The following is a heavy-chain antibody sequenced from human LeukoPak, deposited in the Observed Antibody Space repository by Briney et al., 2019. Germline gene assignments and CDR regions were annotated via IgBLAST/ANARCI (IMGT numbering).Heavy chain of an antibody. CDR1: GFTFSSYA. CDR2: MKPDGSES. J-gene: IGHJ4*02. V-gene: IGHV3-7*01. Sequence: GGSLRLSCAASGFTFSSYAMHWVRQAPGKGLEWLASMKPDGSESWYVDSVKGRFTISRDNSKNSLYLQLTSPRAEDTALYYCARDRGRNSFDYWGQGTLVSVSS. CDR3: ARDRGRNSFDY. D-gene: IGHD1-14*01.